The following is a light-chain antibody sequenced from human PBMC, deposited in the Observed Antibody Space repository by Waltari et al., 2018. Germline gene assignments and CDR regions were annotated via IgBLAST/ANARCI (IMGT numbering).Light chain of an antibody. Sequence: VLTQSPGTLSLSPGERVTLSCRASQSVSGNYLAWYQQQPGQSPRLLIYETSTRATGVPDRCRGSGSGTEFTLTIDRLEPEDFAVYFCQQYSASPHVTFGQGTRLEIK. CDR2: ETS. V-gene: IGKV3-20*01. CDR3: QQYSASPHVT. J-gene: IGKJ5*01. CDR1: QSVSGNY.